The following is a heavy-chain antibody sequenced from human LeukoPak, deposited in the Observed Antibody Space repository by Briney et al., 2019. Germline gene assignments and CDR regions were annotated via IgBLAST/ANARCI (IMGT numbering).Heavy chain of an antibody. CDR1: GVSISSGGYS. Sequence: SETLSLTCAVSGVSISSGGYSWSWIRQPPGKGLEWIGYIYHSGSTYYNPSLKSRVTISVDRSKNQFSLKLSSVTAADTAVYYCARDTFGGVFQHWGQGTLVTVSS. J-gene: IGHJ1*01. CDR2: IYHSGST. D-gene: IGHD3-16*01. CDR3: ARDTFGGVFQH. V-gene: IGHV4-30-2*01.